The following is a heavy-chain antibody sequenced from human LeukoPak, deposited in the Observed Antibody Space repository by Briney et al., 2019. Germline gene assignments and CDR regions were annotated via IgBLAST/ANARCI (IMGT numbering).Heavy chain of an antibody. D-gene: IGHD1-26*01. V-gene: IGHV3-23*01. CDR1: GFTFSSYA. Sequence: GGSLRLSCAASGFTFSSYAMSWVRRAPGEGLGWVSAISGSGGSTYYADFVKGRFTISRDNSKNTLYLQMNSLRAEDTAVYYCAKQVGATTGYYFDYWGQGTLVTVSS. J-gene: IGHJ4*02. CDR2: ISGSGGST. CDR3: AKQVGATTGYYFDY.